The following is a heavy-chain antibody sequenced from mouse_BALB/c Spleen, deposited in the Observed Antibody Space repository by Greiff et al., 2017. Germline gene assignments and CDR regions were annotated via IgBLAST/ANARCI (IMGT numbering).Heavy chain of an antibody. CDR1: GFSLSTSGMG. Sequence: QVTLKVSGPGILQPSQTLSLTCSFSGFSLSTSGMGVSWIRQPSGKGLEWLAHIYWDDDKRYNPSLKSRLTISKDTSRNQVFLKITSVDTADTATYYCARANYDYDAMDYWGQGTSVTVSS. D-gene: IGHD1-1*02. V-gene: IGHV8-12*01. CDR2: IYWDDDK. CDR3: ARANYDYDAMDY. J-gene: IGHJ4*01.